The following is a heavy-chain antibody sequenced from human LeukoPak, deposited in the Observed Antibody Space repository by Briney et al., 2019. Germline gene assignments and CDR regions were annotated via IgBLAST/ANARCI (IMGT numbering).Heavy chain of an antibody. CDR1: GFTFSSYS. CDR3: TRKVAVAGVDY. J-gene: IGHJ4*02. Sequence: GGSLRLSCAASGFTFSSYSMNWVRQAPGKGLEWVGRIKSKTDGGTTDYAAPVKGRFTISRDDSKNTLYLQMNSLKTEDTAVYYCTRKVAVAGVDYWGQGTLVTVSS. CDR2: IKSKTDGGTT. D-gene: IGHD6-19*01. V-gene: IGHV3-15*01.